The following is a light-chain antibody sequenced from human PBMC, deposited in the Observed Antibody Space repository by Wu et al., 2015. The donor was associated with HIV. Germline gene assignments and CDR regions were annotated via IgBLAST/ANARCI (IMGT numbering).Light chain of an antibody. Sequence: EIVLTQSPGTLSLSPGERATLSCRASQSVSSSYLAWYQQKPGQAPRLLIYGASSRATGIPDRFSGSGSGTDFTLTISRLEPEDFAVYYCQQYGSSPTWTFGQGTEGRKS. CDR1: QSVSSSY. J-gene: IGKJ1*01. V-gene: IGKV3-20*01. CDR3: QQYGSSPTWT. CDR2: GAS.